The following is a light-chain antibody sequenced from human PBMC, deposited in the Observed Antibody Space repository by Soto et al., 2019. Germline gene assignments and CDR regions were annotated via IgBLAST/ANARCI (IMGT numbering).Light chain of an antibody. CDR2: DAS. Sequence: EIVLTQSPVTLSLSPGERATLSCRASQSVSSCLAWYQQKPGQAPRLLIYDASNRATGIPARFSGGESGTDFALAIDNLDPEGCAIFYCQQRSKWPPITFGQGTRLEI. V-gene: IGKV3-11*01. J-gene: IGKJ5*01. CDR3: QQRSKWPPIT. CDR1: QSVSSC.